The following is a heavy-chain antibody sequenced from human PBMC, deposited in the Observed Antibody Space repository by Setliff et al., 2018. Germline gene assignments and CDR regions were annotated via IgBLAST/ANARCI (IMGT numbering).Heavy chain of an antibody. V-gene: IGHV3-30*19. Sequence: PGGSLRFSCKTSGFTFNDYGIQWVRQAPGKGLEWVASDRGYYKYYADSVRGRLTVSRDESKNTVFLEMNSLRVDDTATYYCAREGLTGPVVISVAYYFDSWGQGTVVTVSS. CDR1: GFTFNDYG. J-gene: IGHJ4*02. CDR2: SDRGYYK. D-gene: IGHD2-21*01. CDR3: AREGLTGPVVISVAYYFDS.